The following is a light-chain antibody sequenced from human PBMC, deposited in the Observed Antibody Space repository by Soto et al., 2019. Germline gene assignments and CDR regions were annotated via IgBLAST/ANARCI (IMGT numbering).Light chain of an antibody. V-gene: IGLV1-44*01. Sequence: QSVLTQPPSASGTPGQRVTVSCSGSSSNIASNTVNWYQQLPGTAPKLLIYSNDQRPSGVPDRFSASKSGTSASLAISGLQSEDEADYYCASWDDSLTGHVVVTVTKV. CDR3: ASWDDSLTGHV. CDR1: SSNIASNT. CDR2: SND. J-gene: IGLJ1*01.